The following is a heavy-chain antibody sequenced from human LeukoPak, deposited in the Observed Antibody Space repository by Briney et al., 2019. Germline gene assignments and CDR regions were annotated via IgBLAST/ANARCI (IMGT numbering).Heavy chain of an antibody. CDR3: ARDQRWLPDY. D-gene: IGHD5-24*01. CDR2: INAGNGNT. Sequence: ASVKVSCKASGYTFTTYAMHWVRQAPGQRLEWMGWINAGNGNTKYSQKIQGRVTITSDTSASTVYMELSSLRSEDTAVFYCARDQRWLPDYWGQGTLVTVSS. V-gene: IGHV1-3*01. J-gene: IGHJ4*02. CDR1: GYTFTTYA.